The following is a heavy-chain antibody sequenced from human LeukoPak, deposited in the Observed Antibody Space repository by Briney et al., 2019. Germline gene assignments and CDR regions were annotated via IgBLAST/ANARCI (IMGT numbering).Heavy chain of an antibody. J-gene: IGHJ4*02. Sequence: GGSLRLSCAASGFNISDFWMTWVRQAPGKGLEWISYITETSRTIYYADSVKGRFTISRDNANNSLFLQMGSLRPEDTAVYYCVARGGWARFDYWGQGALVTVSS. CDR3: VARGGWARFDY. CDR1: GFNISDFW. CDR2: ITETSRTI. D-gene: IGHD6-19*01. V-gene: IGHV3-48*01.